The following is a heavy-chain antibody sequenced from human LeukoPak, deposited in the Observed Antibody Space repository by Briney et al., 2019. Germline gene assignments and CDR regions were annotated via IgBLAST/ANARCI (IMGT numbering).Heavy chain of an antibody. CDR2: INPYSGGT. D-gene: IGHD3-10*01. CDR1: GYTFTSYA. J-gene: IGHJ4*02. CDR3: ARGGLWFGELQFND. Sequence: ASVKVSCKASGYTFTSYAMHWVRQAPGQGLEWMGRINPYSGGTNYAQKFQGRVTMTRDTSISTAYMELSRLRSDDTAVYYCARGGLWFGELQFNDWGQGTLVTVSS. V-gene: IGHV1-2*06.